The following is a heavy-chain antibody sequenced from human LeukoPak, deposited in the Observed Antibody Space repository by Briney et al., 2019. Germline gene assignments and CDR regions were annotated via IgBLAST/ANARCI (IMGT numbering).Heavy chain of an antibody. CDR2: IYYSGST. Sequence: SETLSLTCTVSGGSISSGDYYWSWIRQPPGKGLEWIGYIYYSGSTYYNPSLKSRVTISVDTSKNQFSLKLSSVPAADTAVYYCARDLPDCSGGSCAGHYWGQGTLVTVSS. J-gene: IGHJ4*02. CDR3: ARDLPDCSGGSCAGHY. V-gene: IGHV4-30-4*08. D-gene: IGHD2-15*01. CDR1: GGSISSGDYY.